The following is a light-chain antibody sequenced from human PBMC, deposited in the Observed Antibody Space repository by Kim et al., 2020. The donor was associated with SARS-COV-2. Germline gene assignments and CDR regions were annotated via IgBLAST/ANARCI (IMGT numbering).Light chain of an antibody. Sequence: GQSITISCPGTSSDVGGYIFVSWYQRQPGKAPKLIIYDVSHRPSGVSNRFSGSKSGNRASLTIFGLQAEDEADYYCTSYTSTSTLVFGGGTQLTVL. V-gene: IGLV2-14*03. CDR1: SSDVGGYIF. CDR2: DVS. CDR3: TSYTSTSTLV. J-gene: IGLJ2*01.